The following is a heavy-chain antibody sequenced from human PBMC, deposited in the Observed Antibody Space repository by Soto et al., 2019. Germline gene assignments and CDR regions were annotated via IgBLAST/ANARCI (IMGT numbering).Heavy chain of an antibody. CDR1: GGSFSGYY. CDR2: VNHSGNT. CDR3: AREGGPVQQQLIDY. V-gene: IGHV4-34*01. J-gene: IGHJ4*02. Sequence: SETLSLTYAVYGGSFSGYYWRWISQPPGKGLEWIGDVNHSGNTNYNPSLKSRVTISVDTSKNQFSLKMSSVTAADTAVYYCAREGGPVQQQLIDYWGLGTLVTVSS. D-gene: IGHD6-13*01.